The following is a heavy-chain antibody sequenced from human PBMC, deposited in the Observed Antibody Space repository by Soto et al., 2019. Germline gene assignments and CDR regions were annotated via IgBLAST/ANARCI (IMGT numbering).Heavy chain of an antibody. D-gene: IGHD6-13*01. CDR1: GGSFSGYY. CDR2: INHSGST. CDR3: ARGIAAADSMNYYFYMEV. J-gene: IGHJ6*03. V-gene: IGHV4-34*01. Sequence: PSETLSLTCAVYGGSFSGYYWIWIRQPPEKGLEWIGEINHSGSTNYNPSLKSRVTISVDTSKNQFSLKLSSVTAADTAVYYCARGIAAADSMNYYFYMEVWGKGTPVTVSS.